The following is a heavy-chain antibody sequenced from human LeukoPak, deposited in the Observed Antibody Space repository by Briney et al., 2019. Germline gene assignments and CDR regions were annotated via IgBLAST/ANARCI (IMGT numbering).Heavy chain of an antibody. CDR3: AKENSNCYDSSGYSLDY. J-gene: IGHJ4*02. D-gene: IGHD3-22*01. CDR1: GFTFDDYA. CDR2: ISWNSGSI. V-gene: IGHV3-9*01. Sequence: GGSLRLPCAASGFTFDDYAMPWIRQAPGKGLEWVSGISWNSGSIGYADSVKGRFTISRDNAKNSLYLQMNSLRAEDTALYYCAKENSNCYDSSGYSLDYWGQGTLVTVSS.